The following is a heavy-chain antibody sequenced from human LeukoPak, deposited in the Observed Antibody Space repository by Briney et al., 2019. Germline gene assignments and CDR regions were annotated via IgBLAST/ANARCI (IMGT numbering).Heavy chain of an antibody. D-gene: IGHD6-13*01. CDR3: ARGSSSSSWYYFSYYYGMDV. CDR2: IWYDGSNK. J-gene: IGHJ6*02. CDR1: GFSFSNYA. Sequence: GGSLRLSCAASGFSFSNYAMDWVRQAPGKGLEWVGVIWYDGSNKYYADSVKGRFTISRDNAKNTLYLQMNSLRAEDTAVYYCARGSSSSSWYYFSYYYGMDVWGQGTTVTVSS. V-gene: IGHV3-33*01.